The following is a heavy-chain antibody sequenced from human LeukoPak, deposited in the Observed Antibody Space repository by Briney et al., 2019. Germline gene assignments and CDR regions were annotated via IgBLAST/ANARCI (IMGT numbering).Heavy chain of an antibody. CDR1: GFTFSSYG. CDR3: AKADGSYYAHPIDY. J-gene: IGHJ4*02. Sequence: GGSLRLSCAASGFTFSSYGMHWVRQAPGKGLEWVSAISGSGGSTYYADSVKGRFTISRDISKNTLYLQMNSLRAEDTAVYYCAKADGSYYAHPIDYWGQGTLVTVSS. V-gene: IGHV3-23*01. D-gene: IGHD3-22*01. CDR2: ISGSGGST.